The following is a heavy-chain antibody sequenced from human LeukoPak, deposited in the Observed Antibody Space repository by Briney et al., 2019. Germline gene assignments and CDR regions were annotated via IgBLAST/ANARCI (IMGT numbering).Heavy chain of an antibody. V-gene: IGHV3-21*01. Sequence: GGSVPLLCPPSGFTFSSYIMKWARQAPGKGLEWVSSISSSSSYLYYADSVKGRFTISRDNAKNSLYLQMNSLRAEDTAVYYCATLSGAGDYGPLAVSWGQGTLVTVSS. J-gene: IGHJ4*02. CDR2: ISSSSSYL. CDR1: GFTFSSYI. D-gene: IGHD4-17*01. CDR3: ATLSGAGDYGPLAVS.